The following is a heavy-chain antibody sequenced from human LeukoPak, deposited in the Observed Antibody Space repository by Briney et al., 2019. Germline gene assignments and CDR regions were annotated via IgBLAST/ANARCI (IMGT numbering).Heavy chain of an antibody. CDR2: ISGSGGST. J-gene: IGHJ4*02. CDR3: AKNIQRNEYYFDY. D-gene: IGHD1-1*01. V-gene: IGHV3-23*01. CDR1: GFTFSSYA. Sequence: GGSLRLSCAASGFTFSSYAMSWVRQAPGKGLEWVSAISGSGGSTYYADSVKGRFTISRDNSKNTLYPQMNSLRAEDTAVYYCAKNIQRNEYYFDYWGQGTLVTVSS.